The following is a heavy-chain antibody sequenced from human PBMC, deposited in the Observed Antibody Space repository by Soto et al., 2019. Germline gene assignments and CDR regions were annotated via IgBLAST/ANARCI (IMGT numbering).Heavy chain of an antibody. CDR1: GFTFDDYA. J-gene: IGHJ6*02. V-gene: IGHV3-9*01. Sequence: EVQLVESGGGLVQPGRSLRLSCAASGFTFDDYAMHWVRQAPGKGLEWVSGISWNSGSIGYADSVKGRFTISRDNAKNSLYLQMNSLRAEDTALYYCAKSLSDGTYYYDGMDVWGQGTTVTVSS. CDR3: AKSLSDGTYYYDGMDV. CDR2: ISWNSGSI.